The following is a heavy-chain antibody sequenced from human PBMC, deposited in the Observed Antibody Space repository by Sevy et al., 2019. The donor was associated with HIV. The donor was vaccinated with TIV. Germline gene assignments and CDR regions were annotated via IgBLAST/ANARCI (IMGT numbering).Heavy chain of an antibody. V-gene: IGHV3-64*01. CDR2: ISGGGGNT. Sequence: GGSLRLSCAASGFTFSTYAMYWVRQAPGKGLEYVSAISGGGGNTYYGTSVKGRFTVSRDNAKNTMYLQMGSLRAEDRGVYFCARKYHDTSGYPRYSMDVWGQGTTVTVSS. CDR1: GFTFSTYA. D-gene: IGHD3-22*01. CDR3: ARKYHDTSGYPRYSMDV. J-gene: IGHJ6*02.